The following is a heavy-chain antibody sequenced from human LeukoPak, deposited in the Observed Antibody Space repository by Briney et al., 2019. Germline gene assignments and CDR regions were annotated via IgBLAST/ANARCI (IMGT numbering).Heavy chain of an antibody. CDR2: ISDSGGST. CDR3: AKRGVVIRVILVGFHKQAYYFDS. V-gene: IGHV3-23*01. Sequence: GGSLRLSCAVSGITLSNYGMSWVRQAPGKGLEWVAGISDSGGSTNYADSVKGRFTISRDNAKNTRYLQMNRLRAEDTAVYFCAKRGVVIRVILVGFHKQAYYFDSWGQGALVTVSS. CDR1: GITLSNYG. D-gene: IGHD3-10*01. J-gene: IGHJ4*02.